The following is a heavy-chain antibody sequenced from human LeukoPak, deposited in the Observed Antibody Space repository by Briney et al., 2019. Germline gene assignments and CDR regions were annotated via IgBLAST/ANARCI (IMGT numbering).Heavy chain of an antibody. V-gene: IGHV3-15*01. Sequence: GRSLRLSCAASGFTFSSYGMHWVRQAPGKGLEWVGRIKSKSDGGITEYAAPVKGRFTISRDDSKNTLYLQMNSLETEDTAIYYCTTLGYCSGGSCNGYWGQGTLVTVSS. J-gene: IGHJ4*02. CDR1: GFTFSSYG. CDR3: TTLGYCSGGSCNGY. D-gene: IGHD2-15*01. CDR2: IKSKSDGGIT.